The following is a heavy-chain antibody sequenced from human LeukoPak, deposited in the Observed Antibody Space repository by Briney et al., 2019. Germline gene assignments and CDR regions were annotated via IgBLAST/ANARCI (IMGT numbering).Heavy chain of an antibody. Sequence: GGSLRLSCSASGFTFSNYAMHWLRQAPGKGLEYVSSISSGGGTTYYADSVKRRFTIPRDTSKNTLYLQMTSLKPEDTALYYCVRASGWFGPWGQGTLVTVSS. CDR3: VRASGWFGP. J-gene: IGHJ5*02. D-gene: IGHD6-25*01. CDR1: GFTFSNYA. CDR2: ISSGGGTT. V-gene: IGHV3-64D*06.